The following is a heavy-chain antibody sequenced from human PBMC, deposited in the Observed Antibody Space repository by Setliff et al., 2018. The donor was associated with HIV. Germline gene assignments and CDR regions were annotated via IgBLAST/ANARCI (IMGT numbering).Heavy chain of an antibody. V-gene: IGHV1-69*10. CDR1: GGTFSSYG. D-gene: IGHD3-16*01. J-gene: IGHJ5*02. Sequence: SVKVSCKASGGTFSSYGIGWVRQAPGQGLEWMGGIIPIIGITNQAQKFQGRVTITADKSTNTAYMELSSLRSEDTAVYYCAKDRGRGNWLDPWGQGTLVTVSS. CDR3: AKDRGRGNWLDP. CDR2: IIPIIGIT.